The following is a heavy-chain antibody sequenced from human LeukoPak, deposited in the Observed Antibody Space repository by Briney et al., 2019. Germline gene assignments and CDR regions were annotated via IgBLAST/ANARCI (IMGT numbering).Heavy chain of an antibody. CDR3: ARDHRYAFDN. CDR2: IGISSGNT. CDR1: GFNFIDYS. D-gene: IGHD5-12*01. J-gene: IGHJ4*01. Sequence: QTGGSLRLSCAASGFNFIDYSMNWVRQAPGKGLEWISYIGISSGNTKYADSVKGRFTISRDKARNSLYLQMNSLRVEDTAVYYCARDHRYAFDNWGHGTLVTVS. V-gene: IGHV3-48*01.